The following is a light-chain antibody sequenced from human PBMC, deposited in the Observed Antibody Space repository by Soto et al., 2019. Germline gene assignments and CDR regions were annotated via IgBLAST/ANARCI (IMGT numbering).Light chain of an antibody. CDR1: QGISSY. CDR3: LLDFRYFWA. J-gene: IGKJ1*01. V-gene: IGKV1-8*01. CDR2: AAS. Sequence: ATRMTQSPSSFSASTGDRVTITCRASQGISSYLGWYQQKPGKVPKLLIYAASTLQSGVPSRFSGSGSGTDFTLTISSLQPEDFATYYCLLDFRYFWAFGQGTKVDVK.